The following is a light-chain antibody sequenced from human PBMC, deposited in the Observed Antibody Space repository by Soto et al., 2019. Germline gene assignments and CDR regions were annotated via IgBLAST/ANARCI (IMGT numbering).Light chain of an antibody. CDR1: QSVSSSY. V-gene: IGKV3-20*01. CDR2: GAS. J-gene: IGKJ2*01. Sequence: EVVLTQSPGTLSLSPGERATLSCRASQSVSSSYLTWYQQKPGQAPRLLIYGASSRATGIPDRFSGSGSETDFTLTISRLEPEDFAVYYCQHYDSPLFTFGQGTKLQIK. CDR3: QHYDSPLFT.